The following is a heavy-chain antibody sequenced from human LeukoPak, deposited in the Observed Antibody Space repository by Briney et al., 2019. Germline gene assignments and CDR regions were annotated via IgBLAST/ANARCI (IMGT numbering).Heavy chain of an antibody. D-gene: IGHD6-19*01. CDR3: ANAQSSAGGYI. J-gene: IGHJ3*02. CDR2: ISDSGGGT. V-gene: IGHV3-23*01. CDR1: GFTFNSYA. Sequence: PGGSLRLSCAASGFTFNSYAMSWVRQAPGKGLEWVSSISDSGGGTYYADSVKGRFTISRDNSKSTLYLQMNSLRVDDTAKYYCANAQSSAGGYIWGQGTMVTVSS.